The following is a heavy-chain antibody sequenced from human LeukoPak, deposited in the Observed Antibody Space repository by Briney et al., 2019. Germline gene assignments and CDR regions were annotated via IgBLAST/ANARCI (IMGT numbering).Heavy chain of an antibody. CDR2: ISSSSSYI. J-gene: IGHJ4*02. Sequence: PGGSLRLSCAASGFTFSSYSMNWVRQAPGKGLEWVSSISSSSSYIYYADSVKGRFTISRDNAKNSLYLQMNSLRVEDTAVYYCARSGGRVIVVGKGYFDYWGQGSLMTVSS. CDR3: ARSGGRVIVVGKGYFDY. V-gene: IGHV3-21*01. D-gene: IGHD3-22*01. CDR1: GFTFSSYS.